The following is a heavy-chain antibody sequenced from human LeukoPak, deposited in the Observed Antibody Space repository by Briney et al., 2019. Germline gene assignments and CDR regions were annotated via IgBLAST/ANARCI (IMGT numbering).Heavy chain of an antibody. CDR1: GGSFSASY. V-gene: IGHV4-34*01. D-gene: IGHD2-2*01. CDR2: INHSGST. J-gene: IGHJ4*02. CDR3: TRSPPPGATAYGVVDL. Sequence: PSETLSLTCAVYGGSFSASYWSWIRQPPNKGLEWIGEINHSGSTNYNPSLKSRVTLSIDTSKNQFSLKLRSVTAADTAVYYCTRSPPPGATAYGVVDLWGQGTLVTVSS.